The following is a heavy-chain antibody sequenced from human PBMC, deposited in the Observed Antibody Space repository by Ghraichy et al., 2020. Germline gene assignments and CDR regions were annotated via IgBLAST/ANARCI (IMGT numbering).Heavy chain of an antibody. V-gene: IGHV3-23*01. Sequence: GGSLRLSCAASGFTFSSYAMNWVRQAPGKGLEWVSYITGSGTGTHYADSVKGRFTISRDNSKNTLYLQMNSLRVEDTAVYYCAKCTSSSNCYGIYFDYWGQGTLVTVSS. CDR2: ITGSGTGT. J-gene: IGHJ4*02. CDR3: AKCTSSSNCYGIYFDY. D-gene: IGHD2-2*01. CDR1: GFTFSSYA.